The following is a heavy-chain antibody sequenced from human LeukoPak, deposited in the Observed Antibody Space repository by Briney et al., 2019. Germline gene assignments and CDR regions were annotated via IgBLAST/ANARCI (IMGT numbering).Heavy chain of an antibody. CDR3: VQDLPAGDYSDTYYDSSL. D-gene: IGHD3-22*01. V-gene: IGHV3-23*01. Sequence: GGSLRLSCAASGFTFSTYALSWVRQTPGKGLEWVSADSGGGDYTYYSDFVRGRFTISRYNSMNTLFLQMNSLRVEDTAVYYCVQDLPAGDYSDTYYDSSLWGQGTLVTVSS. CDR2: DSGGGDYT. J-gene: IGHJ4*02. CDR1: GFTFSTYA.